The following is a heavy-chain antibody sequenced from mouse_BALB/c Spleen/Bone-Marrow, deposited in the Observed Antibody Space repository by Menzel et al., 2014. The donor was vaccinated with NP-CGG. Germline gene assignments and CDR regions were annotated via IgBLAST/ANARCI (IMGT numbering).Heavy chain of an antibody. CDR1: GYTFTVYT. Sequence: VQLQQSAVELARPGASVKMSCKASGYTFTVYTMHWVKQRPGQGLEWIGYINPSSGYAEYNQNFKDKTALTADKSSSTACMQLSSLTSEDSAVYYCARWGYGSLGFAYWGQGTLVTVSA. CDR3: ARWGYGSLGFAY. D-gene: IGHD2-10*02. V-gene: IGHV1-4*02. CDR2: INPSSGYA. J-gene: IGHJ3*01.